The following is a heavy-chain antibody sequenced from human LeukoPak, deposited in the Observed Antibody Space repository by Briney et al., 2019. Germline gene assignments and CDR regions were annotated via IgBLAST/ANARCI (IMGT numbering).Heavy chain of an antibody. CDR1: GGSISDYY. V-gene: IGHV4-4*07. J-gene: IGHJ2*01. CDR3: ARVNWYFDL. Sequence: SETLSLTCTVSGGSISDYYWSWIRQPAGKGLEWIGRIYTSGSTDYNPSLKSRVAMSVDTSKNQFSLKLNSMTAADTAVYYCARVNWYFDLWGRGTLVTVSS. CDR2: IYTSGST.